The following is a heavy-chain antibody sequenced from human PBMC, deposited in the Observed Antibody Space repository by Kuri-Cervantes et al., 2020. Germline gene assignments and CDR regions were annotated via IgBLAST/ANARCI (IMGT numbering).Heavy chain of an antibody. CDR2: ISGSGGST. CDR1: GFTFSSYA. D-gene: IGHD2-2*02. V-gene: IGHV3-23*01. J-gene: IGHJ3*02. CDR3: ARDPVSYCSSTSCYRSSAFDI. Sequence: GESLKISCAASGFTFSSYAMSWVRQAPGKGLEWVPAISGSGGSTYYSDSVKGRFTISRDNSKNTLYLQMNSLRAEDTAVYYCARDPVSYCSSTSCYRSSAFDIWGQGTMVTVSS.